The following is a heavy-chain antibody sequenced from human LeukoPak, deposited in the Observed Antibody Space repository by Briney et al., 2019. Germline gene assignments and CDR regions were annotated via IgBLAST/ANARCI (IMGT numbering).Heavy chain of an antibody. D-gene: IGHD5-18*01. J-gene: IGHJ4*02. Sequence: PGGSLRLSCAASGFTFSSYSMNWVRQAPGRGLEWVSSISSSSSYIYYADSVKGRFTISRDNAKNSLYLQMYSLRAEDTAVYYCARDSRGYSYGPDYWGQGTLVTVSS. CDR3: ARDSRGYSYGPDY. CDR2: ISSSSSYI. V-gene: IGHV3-21*01. CDR1: GFTFSSYS.